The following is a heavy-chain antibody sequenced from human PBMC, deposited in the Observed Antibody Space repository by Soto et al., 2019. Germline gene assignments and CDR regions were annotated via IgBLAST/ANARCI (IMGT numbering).Heavy chain of an antibody. D-gene: IGHD1-7*01. J-gene: IGHJ6*02. Sequence: EVQLVESGGGLVQPGGSLRLSCAASGFTFSSYDMHWVRQATGKGLEWVSAIGTAGDTYYPGSVKGRFTISRENAKNSLYRQMNSLRSEDTAVYYCARGGQKELLYYYGMDVWGQGTTVTVSS. CDR1: GFTFSSYD. CDR3: ARGGQKELLYYYGMDV. CDR2: IGTAGDT. V-gene: IGHV3-13*01.